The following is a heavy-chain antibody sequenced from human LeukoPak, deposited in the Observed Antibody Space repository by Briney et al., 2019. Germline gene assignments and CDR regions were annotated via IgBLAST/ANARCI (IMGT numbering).Heavy chain of an antibody. D-gene: IGHD3-10*01. J-gene: IGHJ4*02. CDR1: GYTFSGYY. CDR3: ARDLLGAGLIIRGFDY. Sequence: GASVKVSCMASGYTFSGYYMHWVRQAPGQGLEWMGWINPNSGGTNSAQKFQGRVTMTRDTSISTAYMELSRLGSDDTAVYYCARDLLGAGLIIRGFDYWGQGTLVTVSS. CDR2: INPNSGGT. V-gene: IGHV1-2*02.